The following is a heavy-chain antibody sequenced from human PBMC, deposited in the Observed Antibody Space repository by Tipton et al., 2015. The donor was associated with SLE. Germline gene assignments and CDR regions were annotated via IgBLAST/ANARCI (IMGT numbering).Heavy chain of an antibody. CDR2: IYYSGVT. CDR3: ARDRRGGTHSPLFGP. Sequence: TLSLTCAVSGASISSDNWWSWVRQPPGKGLEWIGCIYYSGVTNYNPSLKSRLTLSVDTSKNQFSLRLSSVTAADRAVYYCARDRRGGTHSPLFGPWGQGLQVTVSS. CDR1: GASISSDNW. D-gene: IGHD1-26*01. J-gene: IGHJ4*02. V-gene: IGHV4-4*02.